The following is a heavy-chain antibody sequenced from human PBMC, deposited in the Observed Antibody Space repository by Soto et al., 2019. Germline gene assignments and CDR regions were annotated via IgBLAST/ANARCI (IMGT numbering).Heavy chain of an antibody. Sequence: SETLSLTCTVSGGSISSSSYYWGWIRQPPGKGLEWIGSIYYSGSTYYNPSLKSRVTISVDTSKNQFSLKLSSVTAADTAVYYCAREEPAAGHWFDPWGQGTLVTVSS. V-gene: IGHV4-39*02. J-gene: IGHJ5*02. D-gene: IGHD6-13*01. CDR3: AREEPAAGHWFDP. CDR2: IYYSGST. CDR1: GGSISSSSYY.